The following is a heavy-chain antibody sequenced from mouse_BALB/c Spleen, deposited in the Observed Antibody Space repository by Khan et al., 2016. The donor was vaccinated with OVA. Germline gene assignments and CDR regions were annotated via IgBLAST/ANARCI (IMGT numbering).Heavy chain of an antibody. D-gene: IGHD2-12*01. Sequence: LQQSESELVRPGASVKLSCKASGYTFTSYWMHWVKQRPGQGLEWIGDIYPGSGSTNYDEKFKSKATLTVDTSSSTAYMQLSSLTSEDSAVYYCTRWSYWFAYWGQGTLVTVSA. CDR3: TRWSYWFAY. J-gene: IGHJ3*01. V-gene: IGHV1S22*01. CDR1: GYTFTSYW. CDR2: IYPGSGST.